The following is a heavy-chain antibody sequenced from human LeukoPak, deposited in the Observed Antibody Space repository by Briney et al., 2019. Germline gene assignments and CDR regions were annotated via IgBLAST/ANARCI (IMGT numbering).Heavy chain of an antibody. V-gene: IGHV3-30*04. J-gene: IGHJ6*03. CDR1: GFSFSTYA. CDR2: ISHDGSKY. CDR3: ARDSIHYGGNSFDYMDV. Sequence: GGSLRLSCAASGFSFSTYAMHWVSQGPGKGLESVAIISHDGSKYYYGDCVRGRFTISRDNSQNTLYLHLNSLRAEDTAVYFCARDSIHYGGNSFDYMDVWGKGTTVSVSS. D-gene: IGHD4-23*01.